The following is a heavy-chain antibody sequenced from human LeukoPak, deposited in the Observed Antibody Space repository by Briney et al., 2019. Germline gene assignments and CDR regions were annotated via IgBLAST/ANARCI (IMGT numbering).Heavy chain of an antibody. J-gene: IGHJ4*02. V-gene: IGHV4-61*02. D-gene: IGHD6-19*01. CDR1: GGPISSGSYY. CDR2: IYTSGST. Sequence: SETLSLTCTVSGGPISSGSYYWSWIRQPAGKGREWIGRIYTSGSTNYNPSLKSRVTISVDTSKNQFSLKLSSVTAVDTAVYYCAVIAVAGRGYFDYWGQGILVTVSS. CDR3: AVIAVAGRGYFDY.